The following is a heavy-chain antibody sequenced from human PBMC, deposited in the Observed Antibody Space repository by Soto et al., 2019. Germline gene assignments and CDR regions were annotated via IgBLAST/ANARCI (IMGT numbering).Heavy chain of an antibody. D-gene: IGHD3-3*01. Sequence: ASVKVSCKASGYSFTSYYLHWVRQAPGQGLEWMGIINPNSTSASYAQKFQGRVTMTRDTSTSTVYMELSTLRSEDTAVYYCARDRDFWTGYDYYYYVMDFWGQRTTDTVSS. V-gene: IGHV1-46*01. J-gene: IGHJ6*02. CDR3: ARDRDFWTGYDYYYYVMDF. CDR1: GYSFTSYY. CDR2: INPNSTSA.